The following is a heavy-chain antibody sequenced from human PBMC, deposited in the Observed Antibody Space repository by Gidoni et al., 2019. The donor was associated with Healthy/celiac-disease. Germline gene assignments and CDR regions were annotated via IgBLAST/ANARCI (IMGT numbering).Heavy chain of an antibody. D-gene: IGHD6-13*01. V-gene: IGHV3-21*01. Sequence: EVQLVESGGGLVKPGGSLRLSCAASGFTFSSYSMNWVRQAPGKGLEWVSSISSSSSYIYYADSVKGRFTISRDNAKNSLYLQMNSLRAEDTAVYYCARVSGIAAVHDYWGQGTLVTVSS. CDR1: GFTFSSYS. CDR2: ISSSSSYI. J-gene: IGHJ4*02. CDR3: ARVSGIAAVHDY.